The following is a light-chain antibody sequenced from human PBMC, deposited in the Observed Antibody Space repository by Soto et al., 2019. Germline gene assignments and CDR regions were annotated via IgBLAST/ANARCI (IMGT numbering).Light chain of an antibody. V-gene: IGKV3D-15*03. CDR3: HQYNNWPRAT. CDR1: QSINSN. Sequence: TQYATTLALSPGERATLSCRASQSINSNLAWYQQKSGQGPRLLMFRASIRATGSPARFSGRGSGTEFNITISILQSEDSAIYYCHQYNNWPRATFGGGTKVDIK. CDR2: RAS. J-gene: IGKJ4*01.